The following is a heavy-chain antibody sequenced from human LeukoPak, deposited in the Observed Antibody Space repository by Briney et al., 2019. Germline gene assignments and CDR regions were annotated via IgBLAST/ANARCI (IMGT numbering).Heavy chain of an antibody. V-gene: IGHV3-7*05. D-gene: IGHD1-26*01. J-gene: IGHJ4*02. CDR1: GFTFSYFW. Sequence: GGSLRLSCAASGFTFSYFWMSWVRQAPGKRLEWVANTNLDGSESHYVDSVKGRFTISRDNARKSLYLQMNSLRDEDTAVYYCARDNVGATPFDYWGQGTLVTVSS. CDR2: TNLDGSES. CDR3: ARDNVGATPFDY.